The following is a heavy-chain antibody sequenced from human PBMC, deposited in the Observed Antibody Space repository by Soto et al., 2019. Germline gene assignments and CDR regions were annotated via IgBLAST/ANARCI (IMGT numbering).Heavy chain of an antibody. V-gene: IGHV3-7*03. D-gene: IGHD5-12*01. CDR3: VSDGDVCSGSDCFRYFKL. CDR1: EFSISPYW. J-gene: IGHJ2*01. CDR2: IKEDGSAA. Sequence: GGSLRLSCVASEFSISPYWMSWVRQAPGKGLEWVANIKEDGSAARYVDSARDRFLISRDNTKNSLYLQMTNLRAEDTAIYYCVSDGDVCSGSDCFRYFKLWGRGTRVTVSS.